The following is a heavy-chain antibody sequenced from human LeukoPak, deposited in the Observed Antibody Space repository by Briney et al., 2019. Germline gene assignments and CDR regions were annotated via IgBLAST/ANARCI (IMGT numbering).Heavy chain of an antibody. CDR1: GGSISSCY. J-gene: IGHJ3*02. Sequence: SETLSLTCTVSGGSISSCYWSWVRQPPGKGLEWIGYIYYSGSTNYNPSLKSRVTISVATSKNQFSLKLTSVTAADMAVYYCARDVDSSDAFDIWGQGTMVTVSS. CDR3: ARDVDSSDAFDI. V-gene: IGHV4-59*01. CDR2: IYYSGST. D-gene: IGHD3-22*01.